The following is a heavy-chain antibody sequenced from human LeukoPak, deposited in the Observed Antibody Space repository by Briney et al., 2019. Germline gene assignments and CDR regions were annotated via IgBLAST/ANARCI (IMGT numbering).Heavy chain of an antibody. CDR3: ATDSWYCSSTSCYRNWFDP. CDR2: FDPEDGET. D-gene: IGHD2-2*01. CDR1: GYTLTELS. Sequence: ASVKVSCKVSGYTLTELSMHWVRQAPGKGLEWMGGFDPEDGETIYAQKFQGRVTMTEDTSTDTAYMELSSLRSEDTAVYYCATDSWYCSSTSCYRNWFDPWGQGTLVTVSS. J-gene: IGHJ5*02. V-gene: IGHV1-24*01.